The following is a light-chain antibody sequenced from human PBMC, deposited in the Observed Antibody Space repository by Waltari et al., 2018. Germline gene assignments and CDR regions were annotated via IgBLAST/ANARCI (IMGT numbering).Light chain of an antibody. Sequence: DIVMTQTPLSLPVTPGEPASISCRSSQSLLPSNGNTYLYWYLQKPGQPPRLLIYRVSKRCSGVPDRFSGSGSSTDFTLKISRVEAEDVGVYYCMQALQTPYSFGQGTKVEIK. CDR3: MQALQTPYS. CDR1: QSLLPSNGNTY. J-gene: IGKJ2*03. CDR2: RVS. V-gene: IGKV2-29*02.